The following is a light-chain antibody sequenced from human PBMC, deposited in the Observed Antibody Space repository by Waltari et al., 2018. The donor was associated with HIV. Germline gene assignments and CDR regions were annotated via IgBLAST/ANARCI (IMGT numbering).Light chain of an antibody. CDR1: QDIRNY. V-gene: IGKV1-33*01. CDR2: DSS. Sequence: DIRMTQSPSSLSASVGDRVTITCQASQDIRNYLNWYQQKPGKAPKLLIYDSSNLETGVPSRFRGSGAGTDFTFTISSLQPEDIATYYCQQYDNLPRVSFGPGTKVNIK. CDR3: QQYDNLPRVS. J-gene: IGKJ3*01.